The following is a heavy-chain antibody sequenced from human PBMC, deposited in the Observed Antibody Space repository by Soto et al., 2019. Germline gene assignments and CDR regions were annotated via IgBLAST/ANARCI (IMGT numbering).Heavy chain of an antibody. J-gene: IGHJ4*02. CDR3: ARDSMGDYSNYFDY. CDR1: GYTFTGYY. D-gene: IGHD4-4*01. V-gene: IGHV1-2*04. CDR2: INPNSGGT. Sequence: QVQLVQSGAEVQKPGASVKVSCKASGYTFTGYYMHWVRQAPGQGLEWMGWINPNSGGTNYAQKFQGWVTMTRDTSISTAYMELSRLRSDDTAVYYCARDSMGDYSNYFDYWGQGTLVTVSS.